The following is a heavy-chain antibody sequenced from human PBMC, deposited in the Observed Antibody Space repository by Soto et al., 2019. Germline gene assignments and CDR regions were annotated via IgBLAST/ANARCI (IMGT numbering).Heavy chain of an antibody. D-gene: IGHD2-2*01. CDR1: GGSFSGYY. J-gene: IGHJ6*03. CDR2: INHSGST. V-gene: IGHV4-34*01. CDR3: ARGWSYCSSTSCYVDYYYYYMDV. Sequence: SETLSLTCAVYGGSFSGYYWSWIRQPPGKGLEWIGEINHSGSTNYNPSLKSRVTISVDTSKNQFSLKLSSVTAADTAVYYCARGWSYCSSTSCYVDYYYYYMDVWGKGTTVTVS.